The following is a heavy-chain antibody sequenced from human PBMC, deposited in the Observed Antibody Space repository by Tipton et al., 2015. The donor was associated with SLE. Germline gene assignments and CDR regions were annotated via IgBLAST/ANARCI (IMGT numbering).Heavy chain of an antibody. CDR2: IYYSGST. V-gene: IGHV4-59*11. D-gene: IGHD4-17*01. CDR3: ATATVTTNWFDP. J-gene: IGHJ5*02. CDR1: GGSISSHY. Sequence: TLSLTCTVSGGSISSHYWSWIRQPPGKGLGGIGYIYYSGSTNYDPSLTRRVTISVDTSKNQFSLKLSSVTAADTAVYYCATATVTTNWFDPWGQGTLVTVSS.